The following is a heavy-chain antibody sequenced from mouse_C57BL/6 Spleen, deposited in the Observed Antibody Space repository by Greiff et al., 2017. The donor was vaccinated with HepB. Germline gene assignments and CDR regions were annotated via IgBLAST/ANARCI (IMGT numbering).Heavy chain of an antibody. Sequence: EVQVVESGPELVKPGASVKISCKASGYTFTDYYMDWVKQSHGKSLEWIGDINPNNGGTIYNQKFKGKATLTVDKSSSTTYMELRSLTTEDSAVDYYASATRWHIPWAMDYWGQGTSVTVSS. CDR3: ASATRWHIPWAMDY. J-gene: IGHJ4*01. CDR2: INPNNGGT. CDR1: GYTFTDYY. D-gene: IGHD2-3*01. V-gene: IGHV1-18*01.